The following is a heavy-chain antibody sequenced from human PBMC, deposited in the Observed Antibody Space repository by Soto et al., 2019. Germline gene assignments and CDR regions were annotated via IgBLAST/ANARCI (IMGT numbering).Heavy chain of an antibody. J-gene: IGHJ4*02. CDR3: ARQGEIYSNSWYDFDY. V-gene: IGHV4-59*08. CDR2: MFNGGSA. Sequence: PSETLSLTCTVSGGSLSNYYWSWIRQPPGKGLEWVGYMFNGGSANYNPSLKSRVAISVDMSQNQFSLKLTSVTAADTAVYYCARQGEIYSNSWYDFDYWGRETLVTVSS. CDR1: GGSLSNYY. D-gene: IGHD5-18*01.